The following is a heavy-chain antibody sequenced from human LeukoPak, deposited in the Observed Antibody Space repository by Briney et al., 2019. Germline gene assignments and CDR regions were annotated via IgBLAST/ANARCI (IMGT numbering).Heavy chain of an antibody. Sequence: TGGSLRLSCAASGFTFSSYSMNWVRQAPGKGREWVSSISSSSSYLYYADSVKGRFTISRDNAKNSLYLQMNSLRAEDTAVYYCARDPYYGSGSLDYWGQGTLVTVSS. D-gene: IGHD3-10*01. CDR3: ARDPYYGSGSLDY. CDR2: ISSSSSYL. CDR1: GFTFSSYS. J-gene: IGHJ4*02. V-gene: IGHV3-21*01.